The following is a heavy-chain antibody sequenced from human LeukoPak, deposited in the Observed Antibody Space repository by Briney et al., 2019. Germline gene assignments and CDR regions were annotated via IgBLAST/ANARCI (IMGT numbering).Heavy chain of an antibody. D-gene: IGHD3-3*01. J-gene: IGHJ5*02. V-gene: IGHV1-2*04. CDR2: INPNSGGT. CDR1: GYTFTGYY. Sequence: ASVKVSCKASGYTFTGYYMHWVRQAPGQGLEWMGWINPNSGGTNYAQKFQGWVTMTRDTSISTAYMELSSLRSEDTAVYYCARGVKPPPRDFWSAPRSGIDWFDPWGQGTLVTVSS. CDR3: ARGVKPPPRDFWSAPRSGIDWFDP.